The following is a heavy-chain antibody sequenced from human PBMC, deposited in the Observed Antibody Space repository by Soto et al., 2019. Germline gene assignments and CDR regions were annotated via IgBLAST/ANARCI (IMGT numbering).Heavy chain of an antibody. CDR1: GASFSGFY. D-gene: IGHD4-4*01. Sequence: QVQVQQWGAGLVKPSETLSLTCAVHGASFSGFYWSWIRQPPGKGLEYIGEINHIGITNYNPSLKSRVTISVDTSENQLSLKLNSVTAADTTVYYCTRGYAVNWHTPHYWGQGTLVTVSS. V-gene: IGHV4-34*01. J-gene: IGHJ1*01. CDR3: TRGYAVNWHTPHY. CDR2: INHIGIT.